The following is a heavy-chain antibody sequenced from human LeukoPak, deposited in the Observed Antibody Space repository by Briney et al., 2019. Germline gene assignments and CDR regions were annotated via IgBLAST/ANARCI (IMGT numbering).Heavy chain of an antibody. CDR3: AKAGYGSGSYSYYYYYYMDV. J-gene: IGHJ6*03. CDR2: ISGSGGST. Sequence: GGSLRLSCAASGFTFSSYGMSWVRQAPGKGLEWVSAISGSGGSTCYADSVKGRFTISRDNSKNTLYLQMNSLRAEDTAVYYCAKAGYGSGSYSYYYYYYMDVWGKGTTVTISS. V-gene: IGHV3-23*01. CDR1: GFTFSSYG. D-gene: IGHD3-10*01.